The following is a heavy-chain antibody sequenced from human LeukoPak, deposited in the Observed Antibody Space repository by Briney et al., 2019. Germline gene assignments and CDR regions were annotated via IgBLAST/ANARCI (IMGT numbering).Heavy chain of an antibody. Sequence: SETLSLTCAVYGGSFSGYYWSWIRQPPGKGLEWIGEINHSGSTNYNPSLKSRVTISVDTTNNQFSLKLSSVTAADKAVYYFAGAQVPYGMDVWGQETTVTV. D-gene: IGHD2-2*01. CDR1: GGSFSGYY. CDR3: AGAQVPYGMDV. J-gene: IGHJ6*02. V-gene: IGHV4-34*01. CDR2: INHSGST.